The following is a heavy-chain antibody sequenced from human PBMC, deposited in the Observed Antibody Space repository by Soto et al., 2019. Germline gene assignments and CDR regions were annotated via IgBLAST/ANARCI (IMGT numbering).Heavy chain of an antibody. CDR1: GGSFSGYY. D-gene: IGHD2-8*02. CDR3: ARDKITGLFDY. CDR2: INHSGST. J-gene: IGHJ4*02. V-gene: IGHV4-34*01. Sequence: QVQLQQWGAGLLKPSETLSLTCAVYGGSFSGYYWTWIRQPPGTGLEWIGDINHSGSTNYNPSLKSRVTISVDTSKNHFSLKLTSVTAADTAVYYCARDKITGLFDYWGQGTLVTVSS.